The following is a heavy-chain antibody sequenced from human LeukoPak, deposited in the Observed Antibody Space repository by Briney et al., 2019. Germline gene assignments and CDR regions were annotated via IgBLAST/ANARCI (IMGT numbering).Heavy chain of an antibody. V-gene: IGHV3-48*01. CDR3: ARANKMIVVVTENYYYYYMDV. D-gene: IGHD3-22*01. CDR1: GFTFSSYS. J-gene: IGHJ6*03. Sequence: PGGSLRLSCAASGFTFSSYSMNWVRQAPGKGLEWVSYISSSSSTIYYADSVKGRFTISRDNAKNSLYLQMNSLRAEDTAVYYCARANKMIVVVTENYYYYYMDVWGKGTTVTVSS. CDR2: ISSSSSTI.